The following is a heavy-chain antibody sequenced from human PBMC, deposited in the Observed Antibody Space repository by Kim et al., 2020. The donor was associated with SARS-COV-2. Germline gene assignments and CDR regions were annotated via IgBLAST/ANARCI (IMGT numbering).Heavy chain of an antibody. J-gene: IGHJ4*02. CDR3: ARDWPSIAARPNCDY. CDR2: ISSSGSTI. Sequence: GGSLRLSCAASGFTFSSYEMHWVRQAPGKGLEWVSYISSSGSTIYYADSVKGRFTISRDNAKNSLYLQMNSLRAEDTAVYYCARDWPSIAARPNCDYWGQGPRVTVSS. CDR1: GFTFSSYE. D-gene: IGHD6-6*01. V-gene: IGHV3-48*03.